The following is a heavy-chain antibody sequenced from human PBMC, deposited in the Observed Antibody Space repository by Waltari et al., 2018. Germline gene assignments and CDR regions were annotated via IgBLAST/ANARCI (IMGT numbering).Heavy chain of an antibody. V-gene: IGHV3-49*03. CDR3: TSVRFLEWLDAFDI. D-gene: IGHD3-3*01. J-gene: IGHJ3*02. CDR2: IRSKAYGGTT. CDR1: GFTFGDYA. Sequence: EVQLVESGGGLVQPGRSLRLSCTASGFTFGDYAMSWFRQAPGKGLEWVGFIRSKAYGGTTEYAASVKGRFTISRDDSKSIAYLQMNSLKTEDTAVYYCTSVRFLEWLDAFDIWGQGTMVTVSS.